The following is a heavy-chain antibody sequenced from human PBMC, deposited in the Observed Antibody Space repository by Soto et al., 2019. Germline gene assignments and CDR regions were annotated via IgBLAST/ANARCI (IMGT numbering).Heavy chain of an antibody. CDR2: LQTDGSRP. CDR1: GFTFDYYW. CDR3: ARGGEPDY. J-gene: IGHJ4*02. D-gene: IGHD2-21*01. V-gene: IGHV3-74*01. Sequence: EVQLVESGGGLVQPGGSLRLSCVASGFTFDYYWMHWVRQAPGEGLMWVSRLQTDGSRPDYADSVRGRFTISRENAKNTLSLQMNNLRAEATAVYYCARGGEPDYWGQGTLVTVSS.